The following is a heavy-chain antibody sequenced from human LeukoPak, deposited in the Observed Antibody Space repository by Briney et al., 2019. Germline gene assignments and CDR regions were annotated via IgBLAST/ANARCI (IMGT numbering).Heavy chain of an antibody. CDR1: GYTFTSYD. Sequence: ASVKVSCKASGYTFTSYDINWVRQATGQGLEWMGWMNPNSGNTGYAQKFQGRVTITRNTSISTAYMELSSLRSEDTAVYYCATVAGGSGWYQVVDFDYWGQGTLVTVSS. CDR2: MNPNSGNT. V-gene: IGHV1-8*03. J-gene: IGHJ4*02. CDR3: ATVAGGSGWYQVVDFDY. D-gene: IGHD6-19*01.